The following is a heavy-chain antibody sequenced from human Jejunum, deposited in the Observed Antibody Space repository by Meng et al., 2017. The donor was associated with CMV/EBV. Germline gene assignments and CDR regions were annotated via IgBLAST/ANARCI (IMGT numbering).Heavy chain of an antibody. D-gene: IGHD4-11*01. CDR1: GYTFTGYY. Sequence: CQASGYTFTGYYMHWVRQAPGQGLEWMGWINPNSGGTNYAQKFQGRVTMTRDTSISTAYMELSRLRSDDTAVYYCARVYSNYGWFDPWGQGTLVTVSS. J-gene: IGHJ5*02. CDR3: ARVYSNYGWFDP. V-gene: IGHV1-2*02. CDR2: INPNSGGT.